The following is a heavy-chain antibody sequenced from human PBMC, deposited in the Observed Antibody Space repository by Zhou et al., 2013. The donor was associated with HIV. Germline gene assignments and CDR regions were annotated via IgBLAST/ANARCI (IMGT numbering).Heavy chain of an antibody. CDR2: IIPIFGTA. J-gene: IGHJ5*02. D-gene: IGHD2-2*02. Sequence: QVQLVQSGAEVKKPGSSVKVSCKASGGTFSSYAISWVRQAPGQGLEWMGGIIPIFGTANYAQKFQGRVTITTDESTSTAYMELSSLRSEDTAVYYCASQYCSSTSCYRGSRFDPWGQGTLVTVSS. V-gene: IGHV1-69*05. CDR1: GGTFSSYA. CDR3: ASQYCSSTSCYRGSRFDP.